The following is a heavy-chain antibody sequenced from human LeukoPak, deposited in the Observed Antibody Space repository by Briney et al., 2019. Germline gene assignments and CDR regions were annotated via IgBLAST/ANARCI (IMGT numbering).Heavy chain of an antibody. V-gene: IGHV3-66*03. Sequence: GGSLRLSCTVSGFSNSMSWVRQAPGKGLEWVSFIYSDNTHYSDSVKGRFTISRDNSKNTLYLQMNSLRAEDTAVYYCARDGVLRFLEWLPTHYYYYYMDVWGKGTTVTVSS. CDR1: GFSNS. CDR2: IYSDNT. CDR3: ARDGVLRFLEWLPTHYYYYYMDV. J-gene: IGHJ6*03. D-gene: IGHD3-3*01.